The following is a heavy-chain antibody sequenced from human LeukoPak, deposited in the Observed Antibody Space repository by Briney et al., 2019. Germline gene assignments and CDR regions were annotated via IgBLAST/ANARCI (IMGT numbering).Heavy chain of an antibody. CDR1: GFSFSSYA. CDR2: ITDSGGST. CDR3: AKGSSSSRPYCFDF. Sequence: GGSLRLSCAASGFSFSSYAMSWVRQAPGKGLEWVSAITDSGGSTYHADSVKGRFTISRDNSKNTLFLQMNSLRVEDTAIYYCAKGSSSSRPYCFDFWGQGTLVTVSS. D-gene: IGHD6-6*01. V-gene: IGHV3-23*01. J-gene: IGHJ4*02.